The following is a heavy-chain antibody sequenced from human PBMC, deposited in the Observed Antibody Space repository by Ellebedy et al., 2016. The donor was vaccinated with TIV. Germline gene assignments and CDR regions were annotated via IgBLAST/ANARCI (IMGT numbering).Heavy chain of an antibody. CDR1: GFTFSSYS. Sequence: GGSLRLSCEASGFTFSSYSMNWVRQAPGKGLEWVSCISSSSSYIYYADSVKGRFTISRDNSKNTLYLQMSSLRAEDTAVYYCVKDAPDSSGYHDYWGQGTLVTVSS. CDR3: VKDAPDSSGYHDY. D-gene: IGHD3-22*01. CDR2: ISSSSSYI. V-gene: IGHV3-21*01. J-gene: IGHJ4*02.